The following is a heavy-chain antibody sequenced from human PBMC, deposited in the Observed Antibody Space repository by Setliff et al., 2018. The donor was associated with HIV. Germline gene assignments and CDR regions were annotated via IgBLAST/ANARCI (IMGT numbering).Heavy chain of an antibody. J-gene: IGHJ4*02. CDR1: GFTFSPYG. D-gene: IGHD3-22*01. CDR2: INSDGTST. CDR3: ARDLSYDYDRSSDTFDY. Sequence: PGGSLRLSCAASGFTFSPYGMHWVRQAPGKGLVWVSRINSDGTSTTYADSVKGRFTISRDNAKNTLYLQMNSLRAEDTAVHYCARDLSYDYDRSSDTFDYWGQGTPVTVSS. V-gene: IGHV3-74*03.